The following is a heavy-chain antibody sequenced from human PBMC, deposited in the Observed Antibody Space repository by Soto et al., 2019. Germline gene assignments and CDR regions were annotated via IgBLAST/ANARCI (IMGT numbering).Heavy chain of an antibody. Sequence: ETLSLTCAVYGGSFSGYYWSWIRQPPGKGLEWIGEINHSGSTNYNPSLKSRVTISVDTSKNQFSLKLSSVTTADTAVYYCARTGDFWSGYHDNWFDPWGQGTLVTVSS. J-gene: IGHJ5*02. CDR1: GGSFSGYY. V-gene: IGHV4-34*01. D-gene: IGHD3-3*01. CDR2: INHSGST. CDR3: ARTGDFWSGYHDNWFDP.